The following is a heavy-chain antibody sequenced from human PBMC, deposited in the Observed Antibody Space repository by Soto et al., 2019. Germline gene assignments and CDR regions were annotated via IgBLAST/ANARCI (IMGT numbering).Heavy chain of an antibody. D-gene: IGHD2-15*01. Sequence: EVQLVESGGGLVQPGGSLRLACAASGFTFSSYWMHWVRQAPGKGLVWVSRFNSDGSSTSYADSVKGRFTISRDNAKNTLNLQMNGLSAGDTAVYYCVRTSVVVAAASREDYGGQGTLVTVSS. CDR3: VRTSVVVAAASREDY. CDR1: GFTFSSYW. J-gene: IGHJ4*02. V-gene: IGHV3-74*01. CDR2: FNSDGSST.